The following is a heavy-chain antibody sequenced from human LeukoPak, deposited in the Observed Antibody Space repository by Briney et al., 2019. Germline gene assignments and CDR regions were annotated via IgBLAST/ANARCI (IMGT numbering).Heavy chain of an antibody. Sequence: SETLSLTCTVSGGSISSHYWSWIRQPPGKGLEWIAYIYYSGSTNYNPSLKSRVAISVDTSKNQFSLKLSSVTAADTAVYYCARVLLWFGEFYMDVWGKGTTVTVSS. CDR2: IYYSGST. D-gene: IGHD3-10*01. J-gene: IGHJ6*03. CDR3: ARVLLWFGEFYMDV. V-gene: IGHV4-59*11. CDR1: GGSISSHY.